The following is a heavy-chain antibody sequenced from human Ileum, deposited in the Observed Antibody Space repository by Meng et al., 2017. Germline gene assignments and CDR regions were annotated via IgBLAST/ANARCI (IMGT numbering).Heavy chain of an antibody. D-gene: IGHD3-22*01. CDR3: ATSNDRDVYYLGY. CDR1: GTW. Sequence: QVRLKESGPRSGKPSGTLSLTCAVSGTWWSWVRQPPGKGLEWIGEIFQSGRTNYNPSLKSRVTISIDKSKSQISLQLSAVTAADTAVYSCATSNDRDVYYLGYWGQGTLVTVSS. V-gene: IGHV4-4*02. CDR2: IFQSGRT. J-gene: IGHJ4*02.